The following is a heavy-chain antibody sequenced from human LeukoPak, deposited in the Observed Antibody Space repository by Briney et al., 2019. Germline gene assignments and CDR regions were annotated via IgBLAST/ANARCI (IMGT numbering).Heavy chain of an antibody. CDR3: ARGRILKRHSAECSQH. Sequence: ASVKVSCKASGYTFTGYYMHWVRQAPGQGLEWMGWINPNSGGTNYAQKFQGRVTMTRDTSISTAYMELSRLRSDDTAVYYCARGRILKRHSAECSQHWGQGTLVTVSS. CDR1: GYTFTGYY. D-gene: IGHD1-1*01. CDR2: INPNSGGT. J-gene: IGHJ1*01. V-gene: IGHV1-2*02.